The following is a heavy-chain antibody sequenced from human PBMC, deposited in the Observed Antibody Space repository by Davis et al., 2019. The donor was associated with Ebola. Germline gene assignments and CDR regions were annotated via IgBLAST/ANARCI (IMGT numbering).Heavy chain of an antibody. V-gene: IGHV1-69*04. Sequence: SVKVSCKASGGTFSSYAISWVRQAPGQGLEWMGRIIPILGIANYAQKFQGRVTITADKSTSTAYMELRSLRSEDTAVYYCTTGPPVVGVTHLESWGQGTLVTVSP. CDR2: IIPILGIA. CDR1: GGTFSSYA. CDR3: TTGPPVVGVTHLES. D-gene: IGHD1-26*01. J-gene: IGHJ4*02.